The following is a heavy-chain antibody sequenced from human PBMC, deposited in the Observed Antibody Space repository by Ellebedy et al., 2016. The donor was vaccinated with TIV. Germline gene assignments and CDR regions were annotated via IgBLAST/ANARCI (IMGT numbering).Heavy chain of an antibody. J-gene: IGHJ4*02. D-gene: IGHD2/OR15-2a*01. V-gene: IGHV3-66*01. CDR2: IFSDGNT. CDR3: ARDSRPNIGKF. Sequence: GESLKISCAASGFTFSNYWMHWVRQAPGKGLEWVSAIFSDGNTYYADSVKGRFTISRDNSKNTLYLQMNSLRAEDTALYFCARDSRPNIGKFWGQGTLVTVSS. CDR1: GFTFSNYW.